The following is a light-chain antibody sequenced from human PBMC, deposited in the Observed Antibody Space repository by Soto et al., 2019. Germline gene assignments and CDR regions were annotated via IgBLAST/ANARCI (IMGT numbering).Light chain of an antibody. CDR3: QQYNSYSTWT. CDR1: QGIRND. CDR2: KAS. Sequence: IQMTQSPSSLSASIGDRVTITCRASQGIRNDLGWYQQKPGKPPKVLIYKASSLESGVPSRFSGSGSGTEFTLTISSLQPDDFATYYCQQYNSYSTWTFGQGTKVDIK. J-gene: IGKJ1*01. V-gene: IGKV1-5*03.